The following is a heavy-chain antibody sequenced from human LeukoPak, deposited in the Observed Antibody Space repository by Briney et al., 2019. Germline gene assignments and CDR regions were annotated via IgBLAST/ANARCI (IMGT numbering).Heavy chain of an antibody. CDR3: ASGYCSSTSCYIYYMDV. J-gene: IGHJ6*03. CDR1: GYTFTSYY. D-gene: IGHD2-2*02. CDR2: INPNSGGT. Sequence: ASVKVSCKASGYTFTSYYMHWVRQAPGQGLEWMGWINPNSGGTNYAQKFQGRVTMTRDTSISTAYMELSRLRSDDTAVYYCASGYCSSTSCYIYYMDVWGKGTTVTVSS. V-gene: IGHV1-2*02.